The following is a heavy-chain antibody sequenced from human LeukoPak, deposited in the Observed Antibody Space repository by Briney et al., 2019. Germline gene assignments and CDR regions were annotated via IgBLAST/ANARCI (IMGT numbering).Heavy chain of an antibody. CDR2: IHYSGST. V-gene: IGHV4-28*01. D-gene: IGHD3-22*01. J-gene: IGHJ4*02. Sequence: SDTLSLTCAVSGYPISSSWWGWIRQPPGKGLEWIGYIHYSGSTYSKPSLKSRVTMSVDTSTNQFSLKLSSLTAVDTAVYYCAKSAYEAFDYWGQGTLVTVSS. CDR1: GYPISSSW. CDR3: AKSAYEAFDY.